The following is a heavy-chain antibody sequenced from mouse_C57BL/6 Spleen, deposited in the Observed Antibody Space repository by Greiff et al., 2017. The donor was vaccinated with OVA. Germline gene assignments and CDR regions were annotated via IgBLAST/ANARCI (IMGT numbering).Heavy chain of an antibody. CDR2: INPNNGGT. CDR3: ARVYFFAY. CDR1: GYTFTDYY. J-gene: IGHJ3*01. D-gene: IGHD2-1*01. V-gene: IGHV1-26*01. Sequence: EVQLQQSGPELVKPGASVKISCKASGYTFTDYYMNWVKQSHGKSLEWIGDINPNNGGTSYNQKFKGKATLTVDKSSSTAYMELRSLTSEDSAVYYCARVYFFAYWGQGTLVTVSA.